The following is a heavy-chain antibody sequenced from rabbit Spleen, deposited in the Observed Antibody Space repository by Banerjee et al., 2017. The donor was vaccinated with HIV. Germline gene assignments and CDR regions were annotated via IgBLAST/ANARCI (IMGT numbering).Heavy chain of an antibody. CDR1: GFDFNNYY. CDR2: IDPAFLTT. CDR3: VRDQAGYAGYGPYYFYL. V-gene: IGHV1S7*01. D-gene: IGHD7-1*01. J-gene: IGHJ4*01. Sequence: HLKESGRGLVQPGGSLKLSCKGSGFDFNNYYMTWVRQAPGKGLEWIAYIDPAFLTTFYTSSVNGRFTISSHNAQNTVFLQMTSLALADTATYFCVRDQAGYAGYGPYYFYLWGQGTLVTVS.